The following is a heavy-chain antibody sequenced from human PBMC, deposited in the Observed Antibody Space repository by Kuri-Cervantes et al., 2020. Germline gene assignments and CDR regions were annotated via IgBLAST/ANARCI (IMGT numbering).Heavy chain of an antibody. CDR2: IRGTGDST. D-gene: IGHD3-3*01. Sequence: GGSLRLSCAPSASTFSSYAMSWVRQAPGKGLGWVSGIRGTGDSTYYADSVKGRFTIYRDNSKNTLWLQMNSLRAEDPAVYYCAKDEQEWFETWGYWGQGTLVTVSS. V-gene: IGHV3-23*01. CDR3: AKDEQEWFETWGY. CDR1: ASTFSSYA. J-gene: IGHJ4*02.